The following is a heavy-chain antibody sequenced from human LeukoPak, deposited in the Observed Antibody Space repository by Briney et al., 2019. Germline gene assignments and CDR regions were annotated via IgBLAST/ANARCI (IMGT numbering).Heavy chain of an antibody. D-gene: IGHD1-7*01. J-gene: IGHJ6*03. V-gene: IGHV1-69*01. CDR1: GGTFSSYA. CDR3: ARDNWNYEAPYMDV. Sequence: ASVKVSCKASGGTFSSYAISWVRQAPGQGLEWMGGIIPIFGTANYAQKFQGRVTITADESTSTAYMELSSLRSEDTAVYYCARDNWNYEAPYMDVWGKGTTVTVSS. CDR2: IIPIFGTA.